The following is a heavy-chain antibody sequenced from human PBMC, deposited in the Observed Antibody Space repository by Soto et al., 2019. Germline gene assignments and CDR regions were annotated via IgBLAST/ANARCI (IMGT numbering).Heavy chain of an antibody. Sequence: EVQLLESGGGLVQPGGSLRLSCAASGFTFSSYAMSWVRQAPGKGLEWVSAISGSGGSTYYADSVKGRFTISRDNSKNTLYLQMNSLRAEDTAVYYCAKEMGVLLWFGELFNFDYWCQGTLVTFSS. CDR2: ISGSGGST. J-gene: IGHJ4*02. CDR1: GFTFSSYA. CDR3: AKEMGVLLWFGELFNFDY. D-gene: IGHD3-10*01. V-gene: IGHV3-23*01.